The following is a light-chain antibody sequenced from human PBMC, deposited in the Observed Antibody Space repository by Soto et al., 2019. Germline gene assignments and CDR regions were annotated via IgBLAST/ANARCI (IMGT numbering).Light chain of an antibody. CDR3: QHYRNLPPT. CDR1: QDIDYY. CDR2: DAS. V-gene: IGKV1-33*01. Sequence: DIQMTQSPSSLSASVGDRVTITCRASQDIDYYLSWHQQKPGKAPKLLIYDASNLEIGVPSRFSGSGSGTDFTFTISSLQPEDIATYYCQHYRNLPPTFGQGTKLEIK. J-gene: IGKJ2*01.